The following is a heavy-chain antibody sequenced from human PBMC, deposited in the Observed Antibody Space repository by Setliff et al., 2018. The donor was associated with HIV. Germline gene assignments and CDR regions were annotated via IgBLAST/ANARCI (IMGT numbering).Heavy chain of an antibody. D-gene: IGHD3-16*01. CDR2: MNPNTGNT. Sequence: GASVKVSCKASGYTFSSYDTNWVRQAAGQGLEWMAWMNPNTGNTGYAQKFRGRVTLTRNTSISTAYLELSSLRSEDTAMYYCARYEGVMTYAAYPLGHWGQGTLVTVSS. CDR1: GYTFSSYD. CDR3: ARYEGVMTYAAYPLGH. J-gene: IGHJ4*02. V-gene: IGHV1-8*02.